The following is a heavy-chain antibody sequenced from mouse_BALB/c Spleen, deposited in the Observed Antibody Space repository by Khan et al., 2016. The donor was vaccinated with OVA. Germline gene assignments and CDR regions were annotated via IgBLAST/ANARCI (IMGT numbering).Heavy chain of an antibody. D-gene: IGHD1-1*01. Sequence: EVELVESGGGLVQPGGSLKLSCAASGFTFSSYAMSWVRQTPEKRLAWVATISSGGNYTYYPDSVKGRFTISRDNAKSTLYLQMSSLRSEDTAMFYCARPPITTVVATSYWFFEVWGAGTTVTVSS. CDR1: GFTFSSYA. CDR2: ISSGGNYT. V-gene: IGHV5-9-3*01. CDR3: ARPPITTVVATSYWFFEV. J-gene: IGHJ1*01.